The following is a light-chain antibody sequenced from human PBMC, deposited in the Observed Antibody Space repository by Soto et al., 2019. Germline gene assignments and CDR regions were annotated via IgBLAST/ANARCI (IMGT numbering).Light chain of an antibody. CDR1: QGISNTY. CDR3: QQYGSSPTT. J-gene: IGKJ1*01. V-gene: IGKV3-20*01. CDR2: GAS. Sequence: EIVLTQSPDTLSLSPGERATLSSRASQGISNTYLAWYQQKPGQAPRLLIYGASFRATGIPDRFTGSGSGTDFTLTITRLEPEDFAVYHCQQYGSSPTTFGQGTKVDI.